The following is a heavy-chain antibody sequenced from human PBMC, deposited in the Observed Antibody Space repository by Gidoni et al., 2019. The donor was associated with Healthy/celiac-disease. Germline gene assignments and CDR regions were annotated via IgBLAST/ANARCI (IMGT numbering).Heavy chain of an antibody. CDR2: IWYDGSNK. J-gene: IGHJ4*02. V-gene: IGHV3-33*01. CDR1: GFTFCSYG. CDR3: ARDPYYYDSSGYYGDY. Sequence: QVQLVESGGGVVQPGRSLRLSCAASGFTFCSYGMHWVRQAPGKGLEWVAVIWYDGSNKYYADSVKGRFTISRDNSKNTLYLQMNSLRAEDTAVYYCARDPYYYDSSGYYGDYWGQGTLVTVSS. D-gene: IGHD3-22*01.